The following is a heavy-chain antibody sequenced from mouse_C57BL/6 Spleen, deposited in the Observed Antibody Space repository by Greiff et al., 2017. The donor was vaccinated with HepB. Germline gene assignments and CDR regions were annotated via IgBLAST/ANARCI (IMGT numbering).Heavy chain of an antibody. CDR2: INPSSGYT. CDR1: GYTFTSYT. V-gene: IGHV1-4*01. D-gene: IGHD2-5*01. Sequence: QVHLQQSGAELARPGASVKMSCKASGYTFTSYTMHWVKQRPGQGLEWIGYINPSSGYTKYNQKFKDKATLTADKSSSTAYMQLSSLTSEDSAVYYCARSDYSNPWFAYWGQGTLVTVSA. CDR3: ARSDYSNPWFAY. J-gene: IGHJ3*01.